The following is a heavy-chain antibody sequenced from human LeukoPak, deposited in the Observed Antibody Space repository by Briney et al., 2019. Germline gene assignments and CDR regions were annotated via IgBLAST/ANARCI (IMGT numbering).Heavy chain of an antibody. D-gene: IGHD2-15*01. CDR2: IYYSGST. J-gene: IGHJ4*02. Sequence: SETLSLTCTVSGGSISSYYWGWIRQPPGKGLEWIGSIYYSGSTYYSPSVKSRVTISVDTSKNQFSLKLSSVTAADTAVYYCAREHCSGGSCYSGHNDYWGQGTLVTVSS. CDR3: AREHCSGGSCYSGHNDY. CDR1: GGSISSYY. V-gene: IGHV4-39*07.